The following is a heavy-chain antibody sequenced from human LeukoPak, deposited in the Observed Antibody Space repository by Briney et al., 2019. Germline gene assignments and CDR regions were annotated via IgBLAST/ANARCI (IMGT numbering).Heavy chain of an antibody. Sequence: GGSLRLSCAASGFRFSSHAMSWVRQAPGKGPDWVSVISGSGESTYYADSVKGRFTISRDNSKNTLYLQMNSLRAEDTAVYYCAREGIDSSGYYYDYWGQGTLVTVSS. CDR2: ISGSGEST. V-gene: IGHV3-23*01. CDR1: GFRFSSHA. CDR3: AREGIDSSGYYYDY. D-gene: IGHD3-22*01. J-gene: IGHJ4*02.